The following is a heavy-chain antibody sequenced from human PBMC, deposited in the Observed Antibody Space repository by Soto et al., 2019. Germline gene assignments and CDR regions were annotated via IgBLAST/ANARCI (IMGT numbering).Heavy chain of an antibody. V-gene: IGHV4-59*01. J-gene: IGHJ5*02. CDR3: ARAVETGGNCSDP. CDR1: GGSIRSYY. Sequence: QVQLQESGPGVVKPSETLSLTCTVSGGSIRSYYWSWIRQPPGKGLEWIGHIYYSGTTNYNPSLKSLTTMSVDTSKNHFPLKLCSVTAGDTAGFYWARAVETGGNCSDPGGQETLVTVS. CDR2: IYYSGTT. D-gene: IGHD3-16*01.